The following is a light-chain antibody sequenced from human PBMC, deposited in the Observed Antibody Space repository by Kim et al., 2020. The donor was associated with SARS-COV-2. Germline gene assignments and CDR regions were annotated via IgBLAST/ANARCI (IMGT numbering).Light chain of an antibody. Sequence: DIQMTQSPSSLSASVGDRVTITCRASQDISNYLVWFQLKPGKAPKLLIYAASALQPGVPSRFSGSGSGTDFTLTVTSLQPEDVATYYCQKCDSAPWTFGQWTKVDIK. CDR3: QKCDSAPWT. CDR1: QDISNY. V-gene: IGKV1-27*01. J-gene: IGKJ1*01. CDR2: AAS.